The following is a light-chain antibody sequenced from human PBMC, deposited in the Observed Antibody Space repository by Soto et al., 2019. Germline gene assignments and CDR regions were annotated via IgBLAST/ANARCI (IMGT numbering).Light chain of an antibody. V-gene: IGLV2-14*01. J-gene: IGLJ1*01. Sequence: QSALTQPASVSGSPGQSITISCTGTSSDVGGYNYVSWYQQYPGKAPKLLIYEVTYRPSGVSNRFSGSKSGDTASLSISGLQAEDEADYYCSSYTSTTSLVFGTGTKVTVL. CDR1: SSDVGGYNY. CDR2: EVT. CDR3: SSYTSTTSLV.